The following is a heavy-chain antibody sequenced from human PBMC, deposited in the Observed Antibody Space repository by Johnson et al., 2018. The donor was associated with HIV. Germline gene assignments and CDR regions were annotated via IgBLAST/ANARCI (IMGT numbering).Heavy chain of an antibody. Sequence: VQLVESGGGLVKPGGSLRLSCAASGFTFSDYYMNWIRQAPGKGLEWVAVISYGGNKQYYVDSVEGRFTISRDNSKDTLYLQMNNLTIEDTAVYSCARDFGLGDLSYETVDAFDFWGPGTLVTVSS. CDR1: GFTFSDYY. J-gene: IGHJ3*01. V-gene: IGHV3-30-3*01. D-gene: IGHD3-16*02. CDR3: ARDFGLGDLSYETVDAFDF. CDR2: ISYGGNKQ.